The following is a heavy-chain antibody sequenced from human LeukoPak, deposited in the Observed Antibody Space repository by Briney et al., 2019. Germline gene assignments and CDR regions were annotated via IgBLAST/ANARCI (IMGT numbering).Heavy chain of an antibody. CDR3: AKTNSPYYYDTSSYNDY. D-gene: IGHD3-22*01. Sequence: GGSLRLSCAASGFTFSSYSMNWVRQAPGKGLEWVSSISSSSSYIYYADSVKGRFTISRDNSKSTLYLEMNSLRAEDTAVYYCAKTNSPYYYDTSSYNDYWGQGTLVTVSS. V-gene: IGHV3-21*04. CDR2: ISSSSSYI. J-gene: IGHJ4*02. CDR1: GFTFSSYS.